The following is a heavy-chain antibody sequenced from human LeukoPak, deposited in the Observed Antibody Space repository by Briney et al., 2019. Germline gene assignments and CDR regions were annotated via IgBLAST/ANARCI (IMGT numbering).Heavy chain of an antibody. Sequence: ASVKVSCKASGYTFNSYGINWVRQAPGQGLEWMGWISAYNGNTNYAQKFQGRVTMTTDTSTSTAYMELRSLRSDDTAVYYCARERWAAAAAIFDYWGQGTLVTVSS. CDR2: ISAYNGNT. J-gene: IGHJ4*02. V-gene: IGHV1-18*01. CDR1: GYTFNSYG. D-gene: IGHD6-13*01. CDR3: ARERWAAAAAIFDY.